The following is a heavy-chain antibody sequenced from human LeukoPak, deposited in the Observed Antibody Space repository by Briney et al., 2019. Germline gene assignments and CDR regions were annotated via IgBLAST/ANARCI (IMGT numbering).Heavy chain of an antibody. V-gene: IGHV1-2*02. J-gene: IGHJ5*02. CDR2: INPNSGGT. CDR1: GYTFTGYY. CDR3: ARDGYSGRFDP. D-gene: IGHD5-12*01. Sequence: ASVKVSCKASGYTFTGYYIHWVRQAPGQGLEWMGWINPNSGGTKYAQKFQGRVTMTRDTSISTAYMELGRLRSDDTAVYYCARDGYSGRFDPWGQGTLVTVSS.